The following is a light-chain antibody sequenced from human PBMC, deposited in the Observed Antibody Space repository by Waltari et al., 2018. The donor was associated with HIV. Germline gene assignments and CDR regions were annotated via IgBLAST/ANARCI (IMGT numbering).Light chain of an antibody. CDR2: KDT. CDR1: RFPNHF. V-gene: IGLV3-25*03. Sequence: SSDLTQPPSVSVSPGQTATITCAGDRFPNHFANWYPHKPGQAPVLLLYKDTERNSGSPERFSGSTSGTKVTLITSGVKAEDEADYYCQSEDSSGSPNWVLGGGTKLTVL. J-gene: IGLJ3*02. CDR3: QSEDSSGSPNWV.